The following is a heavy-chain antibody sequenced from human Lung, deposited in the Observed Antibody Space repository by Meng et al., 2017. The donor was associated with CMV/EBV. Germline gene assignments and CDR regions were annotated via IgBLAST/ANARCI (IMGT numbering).Heavy chain of an antibody. Sequence: SETLSLXCAVYGGSSSGFYWSCIRQPPGNGLEWIGAISHSGSTNYKPSLKSRVTISVATSKHQFSLKLNSLTAADTAVYSCARGMGIPPRSKLLGFRRTRDFYYGLDVWGQGTMVTVSS. J-gene: IGHJ6*02. V-gene: IGHV4-34*01. CDR2: ISHSGST. CDR1: GGSSSGFY. D-gene: IGHD2-15*01. CDR3: ARGMGIPPRSKLLGFRRTRDFYYGLDV.